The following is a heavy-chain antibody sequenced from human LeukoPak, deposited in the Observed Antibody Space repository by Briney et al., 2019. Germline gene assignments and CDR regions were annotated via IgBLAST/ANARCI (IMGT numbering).Heavy chain of an antibody. CDR2: ISSSSSTI. CDR1: GFTFSDYY. CDR3: ARDGEYSSGWYSLDAFDI. J-gene: IGHJ3*02. V-gene: IGHV3-11*04. Sequence: GGSLRLSCAASGFTFSDYYMSWIRQAPGKGLEWVSYISSSSSTIYYADSVKGRFTISRDNAKNSLYLQMNSLRAEDTAVYYCARDGEYSSGWYSLDAFDIWGQGTMVTVSS. D-gene: IGHD6-19*01.